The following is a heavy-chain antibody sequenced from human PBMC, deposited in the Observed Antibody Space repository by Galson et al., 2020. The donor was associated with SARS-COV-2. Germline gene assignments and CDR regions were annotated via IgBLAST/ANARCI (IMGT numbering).Heavy chain of an antibody. CDR3: ARDFRGGTVDY. CDR2: IYYSGRT. V-gene: IGHV4-59*01. D-gene: IGHD3-16*01. J-gene: IGHJ4*02. Sequence: ASETLSLTCTVSGDSISTYYWSWIRQPPGKGLEWIGYIYYSGRTNYNPALKSRVTISVDTSKSQFSLKLRSVTAADTAVYYCARDFRGGTVDYWGQEALVTVSS. CDR1: GDSISTYY.